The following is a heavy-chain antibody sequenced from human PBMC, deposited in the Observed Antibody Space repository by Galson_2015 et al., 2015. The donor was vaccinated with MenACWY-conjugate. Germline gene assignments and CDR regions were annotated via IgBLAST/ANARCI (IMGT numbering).Heavy chain of an antibody. CDR3: ARDQQGYNSSLYRSFDY. Sequence: SLRLSCAASGFTISSYAMHWVRQAPGKGLEWVAVTSYDGSKKYYADSVKGRFTISRDNSKNTLYLQTNSLRDEDTAVYYCARDQQGYNSSLYRSFDYWGQGTLVTVSS. J-gene: IGHJ4*02. V-gene: IGHV3-30*04. CDR2: TSYDGSKK. D-gene: IGHD6-13*01. CDR1: GFTISSYA.